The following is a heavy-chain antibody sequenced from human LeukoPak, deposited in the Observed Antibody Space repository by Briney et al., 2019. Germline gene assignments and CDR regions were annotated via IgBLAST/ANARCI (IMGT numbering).Heavy chain of an antibody. V-gene: IGHV5-51*01. D-gene: IGHD2-2*01. CDR1: GYSFTSYW. Sequence: GESLKISCKGSGYSFTSYWIGWVRQMPGKGLGWMGIIYPGDSDTRYSPSFQGQVTISVDKSISTAYLQWSSLKASDTAMYYCARATQYCSSTSCYRGGSNFDYWGQGTLVTVSS. CDR2: IYPGDSDT. J-gene: IGHJ4*02. CDR3: ARATQYCSSTSCYRGGSNFDY.